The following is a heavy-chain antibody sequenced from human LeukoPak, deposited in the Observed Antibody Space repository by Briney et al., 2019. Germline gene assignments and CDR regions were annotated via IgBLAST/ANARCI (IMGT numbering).Heavy chain of an antibody. CDR3: ATTRQGNSRDFDY. Sequence: PGGSLRLSCATFGFTFNTHTIHWVRQAPGRGLEWVSHISNDGSNKNYADSVKGRFTISRDNSKNTLYLQMNSLRTDDSAVYYCATTRQGNSRDFDYWGQGTLVTVSS. V-gene: IGHV3-30-3*01. CDR2: ISNDGSNK. CDR1: GFTFNTHT. J-gene: IGHJ4*02. D-gene: IGHD5-18*01.